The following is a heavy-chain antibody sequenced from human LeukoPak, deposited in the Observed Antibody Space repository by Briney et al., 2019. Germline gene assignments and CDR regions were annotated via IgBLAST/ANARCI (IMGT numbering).Heavy chain of an antibody. CDR3: ARDPGYGQQLAHSLFDY. Sequence: QAGGSLRLSCAASGFTFSSYWMTWVRQAPGKGLEWVSYISSSGSTIYYADSVKGRFTISRDNAKNSLYLQMNSLRAEDTAVYYCARDPGYGQQLAHSLFDYWGQGTLVTVSS. J-gene: IGHJ4*02. CDR1: GFTFSSYW. CDR2: ISSSGSTI. D-gene: IGHD6-13*01. V-gene: IGHV3-48*04.